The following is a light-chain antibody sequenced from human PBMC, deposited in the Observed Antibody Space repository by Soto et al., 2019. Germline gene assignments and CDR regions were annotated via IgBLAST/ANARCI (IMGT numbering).Light chain of an antibody. J-gene: IGLJ1*01. CDR1: SSDFGGYNY. Sequence: QSALTQPASVSGSPGQSITISCTGTSSDFGGYNYVSWYQQHPGKAPKLMIYEVSNRPSGVSNRFSGSKSGNTASLTISGLQAKDEADYYCSSYTSSSTLYVFGTGTKVTVL. V-gene: IGLV2-14*01. CDR3: SSYTSSSTLYV. CDR2: EVS.